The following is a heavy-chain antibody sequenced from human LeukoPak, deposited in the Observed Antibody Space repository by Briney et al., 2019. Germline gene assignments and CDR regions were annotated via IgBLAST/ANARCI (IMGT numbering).Heavy chain of an antibody. Sequence: GGSLRLSCAASGFTFSSYGMHWVRQAPGKGLEWEAVISYDGSNKYYADSVKGRFTISRDNSKNTLYLQMNSLRAEDTAVYYCAKGTWAAAGTSFDYWGQGTLVTVSS. CDR2: ISYDGSNK. V-gene: IGHV3-30*18. D-gene: IGHD6-13*01. J-gene: IGHJ4*02. CDR1: GFTFSSYG. CDR3: AKGTWAAAGTSFDY.